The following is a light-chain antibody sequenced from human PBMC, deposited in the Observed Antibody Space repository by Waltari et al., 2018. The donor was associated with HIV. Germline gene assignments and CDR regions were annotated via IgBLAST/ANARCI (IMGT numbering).Light chain of an antibody. Sequence: EIVLTQSPGTLSLSPGESASQSISSYLAWYQQKPGQAPRLLIYGASTRATGIPDRFSGSGSGTDFTLTISRLEPEDFAVFYCQHYSNTPWTFGQGPKVEI. V-gene: IGKV3-20*01. CDR3: QHYSNTPWT. CDR2: GAS. J-gene: IGKJ1*01. CDR1: QSISSY.